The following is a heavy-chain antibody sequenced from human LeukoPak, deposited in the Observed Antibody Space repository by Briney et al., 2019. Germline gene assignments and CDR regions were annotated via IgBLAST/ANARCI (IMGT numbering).Heavy chain of an antibody. Sequence: SETLSLTCTVSGGSISSYYWSWIRQPPGKGLESIGYIFYSGSTNYNPSLKSRVTISVDTSKNQFSLRLSSVTAADTAVYYCARAVYSGSYYYFDYWGQGTLVTVSS. J-gene: IGHJ4*02. CDR2: IFYSGST. CDR3: ARAVYSGSYYYFDY. D-gene: IGHD1-26*01. CDR1: GGSISSYY. V-gene: IGHV4-59*01.